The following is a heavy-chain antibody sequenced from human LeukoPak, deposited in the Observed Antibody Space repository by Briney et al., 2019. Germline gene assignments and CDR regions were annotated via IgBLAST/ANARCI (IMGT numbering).Heavy chain of an antibody. D-gene: IGHD4-17*01. J-gene: IGHJ4*02. V-gene: IGHV3-21*01. Sequence: PGGSLRLSCAASGFTFNSYSMHWVRQAPGKGLEWVSSISGSFSYIYYADSVKGRFTISRDNANNSLYLQMNSLRAEDTAVYYCARGTGTVPLHDYWGQGTLVTVSS. CDR1: GFTFNSYS. CDR2: ISGSFSYI. CDR3: ARGTGTVPLHDY.